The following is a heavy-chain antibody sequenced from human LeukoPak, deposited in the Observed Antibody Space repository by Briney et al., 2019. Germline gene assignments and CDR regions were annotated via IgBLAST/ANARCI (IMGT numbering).Heavy chain of an antibody. V-gene: IGHV3-23*01. CDR2: ISGSGGST. D-gene: IGHD6-13*01. CDR1: GFTFSSYA. Sequence: GSLRLSCAASGFTFSSYAMSWVRQAPGKGLEWVSAISGSGGSTYYADSVKGRFTISRDNSKNTLYLQMNSLRAEDTAVYYCARHFRSSSWYFQYWGQGTLVTVSS. J-gene: IGHJ4*02. CDR3: ARHFRSSSWYFQY.